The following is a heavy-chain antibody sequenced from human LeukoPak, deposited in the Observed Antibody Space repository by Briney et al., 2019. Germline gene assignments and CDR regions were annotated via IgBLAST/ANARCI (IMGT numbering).Heavy chain of an antibody. V-gene: IGHV3-7*01. CDR1: GFIFKKYW. CDR2: IKEDGSET. D-gene: IGHD6-19*01. CDR3: ARETVAGHYYFDY. J-gene: IGHJ4*02. Sequence: GGSLRLSCAASGFIFKKYWMNWVRQVPGKGLECLANIKEDGSETYYADSVKGRFTISRDNPKNSLYLQMNSLRAEDTAVYYCARETVAGHYYFDYWGQGTLVTVSS.